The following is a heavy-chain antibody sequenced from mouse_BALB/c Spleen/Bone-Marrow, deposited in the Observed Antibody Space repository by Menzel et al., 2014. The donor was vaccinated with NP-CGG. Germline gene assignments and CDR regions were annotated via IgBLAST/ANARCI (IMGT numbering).Heavy chain of an antibody. CDR3: SLLGDY. CDR1: GYTFTRYY. D-gene: IGHD1-1*01. Sequence: QVQLQQSGAELVKPGASVKLSCKASGYTFTRYYMYWVKQRPGQGLEWIGGINPYNGGTHFNEKFKSKATLTVDKSPSTAYMQLNSLTSEDSAVYYCSLLGDYWGQGTTLTVSS. CDR2: INPYNGGT. V-gene: IGHV1-53*01. J-gene: IGHJ2*01.